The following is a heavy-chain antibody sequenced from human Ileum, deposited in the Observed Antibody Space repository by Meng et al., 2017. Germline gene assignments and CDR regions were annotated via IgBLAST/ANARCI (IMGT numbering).Heavy chain of an antibody. CDR3: AYLVGSGSYYPRSSF. J-gene: IGHJ4*02. CDR1: GFTFSNYW. D-gene: IGHD3-10*01. V-gene: IGHV3-7*01. CDR2: IKQDGSER. Sequence: GESLKISCAASGFTFSNYWMSWVRQAPGKGLEWVANIKQDGSERYYVDSVEGRFTISRDNAKNSLYLQMDSLRAEDTAVYYCAYLVGSGSYYPRSSFWGQGTLVTVSS.